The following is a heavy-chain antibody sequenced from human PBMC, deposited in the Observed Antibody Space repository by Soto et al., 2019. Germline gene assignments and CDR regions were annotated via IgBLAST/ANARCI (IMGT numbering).Heavy chain of an antibody. V-gene: IGHV3-30*18. CDR3: AKGLGMVDYYYGMDV. CDR2: ISYDGSKK. Sequence: GGSLRLSCEASGFTFSTYGMHWVRQAPGKGLQWVAVISYDGSKKYCADSVKDRFTISRDNFKNTLYLQMNNLRGEDTAVYYCAKGLGMVDYYYGMDVWGQGTTVTVSS. D-gene: IGHD2-8*01. CDR1: GFTFSTYG. J-gene: IGHJ6*02.